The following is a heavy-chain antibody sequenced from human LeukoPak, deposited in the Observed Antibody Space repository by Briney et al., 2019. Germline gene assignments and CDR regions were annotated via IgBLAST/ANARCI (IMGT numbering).Heavy chain of an antibody. CDR3: AKPMTTVTTRPTYGGEFDY. J-gene: IGHJ4*02. Sequence: PGGSLRLSCAASGFTFSSYRMSWVRQAPGKGLEWVSAISGSGGSTYYADSVKGRFTISRDNSKNTLYLQMNSLRAEDTAVYYCAKPMTTVTTRPTYGGEFDYWGQGTLVTVSS. D-gene: IGHD4-17*01. CDR1: GFTFSSYR. V-gene: IGHV3-23*01. CDR2: ISGSGGST.